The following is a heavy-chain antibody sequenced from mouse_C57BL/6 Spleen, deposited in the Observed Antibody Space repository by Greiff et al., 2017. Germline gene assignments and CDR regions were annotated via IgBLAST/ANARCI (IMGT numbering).Heavy chain of an antibody. Sequence: VKLVESGPGLVAPSQSLSITCTVSGFSLTSYGVDWVRPPPGKGLEWLGVIWGGGSTNYNSALMSRLSISKDNSKSQVFLKMNSLQTDDTAMYCCATRDYDFAYWGQGTLVTVSA. CDR1: GFSLTSYG. CDR2: IWGGGST. V-gene: IGHV2-9*01. D-gene: IGHD2-4*01. CDR3: ATRDYDFAY. J-gene: IGHJ3*01.